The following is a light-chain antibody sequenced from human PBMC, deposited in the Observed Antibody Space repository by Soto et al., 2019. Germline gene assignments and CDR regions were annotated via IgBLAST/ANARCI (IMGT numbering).Light chain of an antibody. V-gene: IGLV2-8*01. CDR2: DVN. CDR3: VPFEGGNYV. J-gene: IGLJ1*01. CDR1: SSDVGAYIF. Sequence: QSALTQPPSASGSPGQSVTISCTGTSSDVGAYIFVSWYQQHPGKAPKLMVYDVNRRPPGVPDRFFGSKSGNTASLTVSGLQAEDEDDYYCVPFEGGNYVFGNGTKLTVL.